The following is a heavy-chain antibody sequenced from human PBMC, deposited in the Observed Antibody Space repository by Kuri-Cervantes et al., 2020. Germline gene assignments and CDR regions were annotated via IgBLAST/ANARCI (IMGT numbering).Heavy chain of an antibody. J-gene: IGHJ6*02. CDR2: ISYDGSNK. V-gene: IGHV3-30*03. Sequence: GESLKISCAASGFTFSSYGMHWVRQAPGKGLEWVAVISYDGSNKYYADSVKGRFTISRDNSKNTLYLQMNSLRAEDTAVYYCARSRVVAGRTGRNYYYYYGMDVWGQGTTVTVSS. CDR3: ARSRVVAGRTGRNYYYYYGMDV. CDR1: GFTFSSYG. D-gene: IGHD2-15*01.